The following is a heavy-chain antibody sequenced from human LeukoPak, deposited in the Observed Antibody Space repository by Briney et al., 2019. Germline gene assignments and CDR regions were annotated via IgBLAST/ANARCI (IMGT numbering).Heavy chain of an antibody. CDR3: NNREF. CDR2: ISSSGSST. D-gene: IGHD3-10*01. J-gene: IGHJ4*02. Sequence: PGGSLRLSCAASGFHFRDYYMTWIRRAPGKWLEWLSYISSSGSSTNYAASVKGRFTVSRDDSKNTLYLQMNSLKTEDTAVYYCNNREFWGQGTLVTVSS. V-gene: IGHV3-11*03. CDR1: GFHFRDYY.